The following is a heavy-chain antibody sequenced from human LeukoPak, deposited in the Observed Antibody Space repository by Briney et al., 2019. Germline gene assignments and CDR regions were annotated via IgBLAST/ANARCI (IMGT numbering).Heavy chain of an antibody. CDR2: ISYSGST. J-gene: IGHJ4*02. Sequence: PSETLSLTCTVSRGSISSSSFYWVWIRQPPGKGLEWIASISYSGSTYYNPSLKSRVTISIDTSKNQFSLKLSSVTAADTAVYYCARDHQYKFDYWGQGTLVTVSS. D-gene: IGHD1-1*01. V-gene: IGHV4-39*07. CDR1: RGSISSSSFY. CDR3: ARDHQYKFDY.